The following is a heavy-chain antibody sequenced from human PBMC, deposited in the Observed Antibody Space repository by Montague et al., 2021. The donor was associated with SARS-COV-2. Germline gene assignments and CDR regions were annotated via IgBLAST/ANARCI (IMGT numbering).Heavy chain of an antibody. CDR3: ARDDIVLQGVTKGMDV. CDR1: GGFISSSNYY. V-gene: IGHV4-39*07. J-gene: IGHJ6*02. Sequence: SETLSLTCTVSGGFISSSNYYWGWIRQPPGKGLEWIGNMYYSGSTYYNPTLKSRVTISIDTSKNQFSLKLSSVTAADTAVYYCARDDIVLQGVTKGMDVWGQGTTVTVPS. CDR2: MYYSGST. D-gene: IGHD3-10*01.